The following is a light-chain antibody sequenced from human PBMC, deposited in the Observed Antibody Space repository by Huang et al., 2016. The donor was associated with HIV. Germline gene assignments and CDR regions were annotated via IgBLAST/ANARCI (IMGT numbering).Light chain of an antibody. J-gene: IGKJ4*01. Sequence: DIVMTQSPDSLAVSLGERATINCKSSQSVLYSSNNKNYLSWYQQKPGQPPELLIYWASTRESGVPDRCSGSGSGTDFTLTISSLQAEDVAVYYCQQYYSTLTFGGGTKVEIK. CDR3: QQYYSTLT. CDR2: WAS. V-gene: IGKV4-1*01. CDR1: QSVLYSSNNKNY.